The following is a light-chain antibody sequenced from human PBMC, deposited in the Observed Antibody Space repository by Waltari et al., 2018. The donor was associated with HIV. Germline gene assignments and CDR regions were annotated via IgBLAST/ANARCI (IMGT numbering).Light chain of an antibody. J-gene: IGLJ2*01. CDR3: AAWGDNLSGPVL. V-gene: IGLV1-47*01. CDR2: RNN. CDR1: TSTF. Sequence: QSVLTKPPSASGPPGQRVPISCSGSTSTFDWYQKFPGTAPKLLIYRNNQRPSGVPDRFSGSKSGTSASLAISGLRSEDEADYYCAAWGDNLSGPVLFGGGTKVTVL.